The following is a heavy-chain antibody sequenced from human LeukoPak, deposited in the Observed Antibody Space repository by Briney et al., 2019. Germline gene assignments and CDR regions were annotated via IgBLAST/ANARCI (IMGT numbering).Heavy chain of an antibody. J-gene: IGHJ4*02. V-gene: IGHV3-23*01. CDR1: GFTIMNSA. CDR2: INGTSINT. Sequence: GGSLRLSCAASGFTIMNSAMNWVSQAPGKGLEWVSAINGTSINTDYADSVKGRFTISRDNSKNTLYLQMNSLRAEDTAVYYCAKEVYTDIVVVPAATPFDYWGQGTLVTVSS. CDR3: AKEVYTDIVVVPAATPFDY. D-gene: IGHD2-2*02.